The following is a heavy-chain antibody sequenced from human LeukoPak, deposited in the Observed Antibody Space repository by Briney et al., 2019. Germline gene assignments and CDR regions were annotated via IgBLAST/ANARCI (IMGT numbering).Heavy chain of an antibody. J-gene: IGHJ4*02. CDR3: AKGVRLTGYSLVDY. D-gene: IGHD3-9*01. V-gene: IGHV3-23*01. CDR1: GFTFSSYA. Sequence: GGSLRLSCAASGFTFSSYAMSWVRQAPGKGLEWVSAISGSGGSTYYTDSVKGRFTISRDNSKNTLYLQMNSLRAEDTAVYYCAKGVRLTGYSLVDYWGQGTLVTVSS. CDR2: ISGSGGST.